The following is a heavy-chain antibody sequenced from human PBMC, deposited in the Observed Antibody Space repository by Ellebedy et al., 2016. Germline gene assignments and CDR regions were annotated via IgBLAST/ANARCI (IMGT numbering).Heavy chain of an antibody. V-gene: IGHV4-59*01. CDR1: GGSISGYY. CDR2: IHYTGRT. Sequence: SETLSLTCTVSGGSISGYYWSWIRQPPGKGLEWIAYIHYTGRTNYNPSLKSRVTISVDTSKNQFSLSLSSVTAADTAMYFCARILTGYGAPFDYWGQGTLVTVSS. CDR3: ARILTGYGAPFDY. D-gene: IGHD3-9*01. J-gene: IGHJ4*02.